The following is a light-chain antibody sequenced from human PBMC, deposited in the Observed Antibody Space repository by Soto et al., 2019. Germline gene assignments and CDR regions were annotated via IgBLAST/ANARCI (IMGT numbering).Light chain of an antibody. V-gene: IGKV1-39*01. J-gene: IGKJ5*01. Sequence: DIQLTQSPSSLSASVGDRVTITCRASQSIYDSLLWYQHKPGQAPTGPIYAASSLQSGVPSRFSGSGSGTDFTLTISSLQPEDFVTYYCQQTYSTPITFGQGTLLEI. CDR2: AAS. CDR3: QQTYSTPIT. CDR1: QSIYDS.